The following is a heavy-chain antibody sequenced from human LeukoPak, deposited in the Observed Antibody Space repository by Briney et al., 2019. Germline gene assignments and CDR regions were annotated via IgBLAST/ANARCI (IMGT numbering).Heavy chain of an antibody. J-gene: IGHJ4*02. CDR3: ARDIRDVLRYFDWLSWPVFDY. D-gene: IGHD3-9*01. Sequence: GASVKVSCKASGYTFTGYYMHWVRQAPGQGLEWKGWINPNSGGTNYAQKFQGSVTMTRDTSISTAYMERSRLRSDDTAVYYWARDIRDVLRYFDWLSWPVFDYWGQGTLVTVSS. CDR2: INPNSGGT. V-gene: IGHV1-2*02. CDR1: GYTFTGYY.